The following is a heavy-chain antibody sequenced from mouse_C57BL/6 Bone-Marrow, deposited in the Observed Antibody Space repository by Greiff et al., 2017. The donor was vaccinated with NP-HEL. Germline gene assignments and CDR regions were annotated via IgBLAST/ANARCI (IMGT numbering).Heavy chain of an antibody. J-gene: IGHJ3*01. Sequence: ESGPGLVKPSQSLSLTCSVTGYSIISGYYWNWIRQFPGNKLEWMAYISYDGSNNYIPSLKNLISITRDISKNQFFLKLTSVTTEYTATYYCAREGGYYGSPFAYWGQGTLVTVSA. CDR3: AREGGYYGSPFAY. CDR2: ISYDGSN. D-gene: IGHD1-1*01. V-gene: IGHV3-6*01. CDR1: GYSIISGYY.